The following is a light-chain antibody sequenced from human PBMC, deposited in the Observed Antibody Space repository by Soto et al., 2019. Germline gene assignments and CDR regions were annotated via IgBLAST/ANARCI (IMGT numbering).Light chain of an antibody. V-gene: IGLV2-23*02. Sequence: QSVLTQPASVSGSPGQSITISCTGTSGDVGNFDLVSWYQQHPGKAPKLIIYGVNKRPSAVSNRFSGSKSDNTASLTISGLQAEDEADYYCRSYAGSRTFVFGTGTKVTVL. J-gene: IGLJ1*01. CDR1: SGDVGNFDL. CDR3: RSYAGSRTFV. CDR2: GVN.